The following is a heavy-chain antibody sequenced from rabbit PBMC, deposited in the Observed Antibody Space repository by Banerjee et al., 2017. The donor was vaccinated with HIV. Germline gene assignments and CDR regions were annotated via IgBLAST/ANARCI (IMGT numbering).Heavy chain of an antibody. CDR1: GFSFSSSYW. V-gene: IGHV1S45*01. CDR2: IYAGSSGST. D-gene: IGHD1-1*01. CDR3: ARRPSPSTPDYYYATNL. J-gene: IGHJ4*01. Sequence: QEQLEESGGDLVKPEGSLTLTCTASGFSFSSSYWICWVRQAPGKGLEWIACIYAGSSGSTYYATWAKGRFTISKTSSTTVTLQMTSLTAADTATYFCARRPSPSTPDYYYATNLWGPGTLVTVS.